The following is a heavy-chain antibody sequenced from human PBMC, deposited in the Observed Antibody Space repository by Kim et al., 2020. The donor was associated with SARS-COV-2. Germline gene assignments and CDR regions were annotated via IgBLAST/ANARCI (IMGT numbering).Heavy chain of an antibody. D-gene: IGHD3-10*01. CDR1: GFTFSSYW. CDR2: INSDGSST. CDR3: ARVGGSGRPFDY. Sequence: GGSLRLSCAASGFTFSSYWMHWVRQAPGKGLVWVSRINSDGSSTSYADSVKGRFTISRDNAKNTLYLQMNSLRAEDTAVYYCARVGGSGRPFDYWGQGTLVTVSS. J-gene: IGHJ4*02. V-gene: IGHV3-74*01.